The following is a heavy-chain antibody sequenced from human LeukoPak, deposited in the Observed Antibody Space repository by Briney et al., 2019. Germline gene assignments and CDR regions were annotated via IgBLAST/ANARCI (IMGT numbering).Heavy chain of an antibody. Sequence: PGGSLILSCAASGFTLSSYAMTWVRQAPGKGLQWVSTISVSGGSTYYADSVKGRFTISRDTSKSTLYLQMNSLRDEDTAVYYCAKYGSGTYYNGLYWGQGTLVTVSS. D-gene: IGHD3-10*01. J-gene: IGHJ4*02. CDR1: GFTLSSYA. CDR2: ISVSGGST. CDR3: AKYGSGTYYNGLY. V-gene: IGHV3-23*01.